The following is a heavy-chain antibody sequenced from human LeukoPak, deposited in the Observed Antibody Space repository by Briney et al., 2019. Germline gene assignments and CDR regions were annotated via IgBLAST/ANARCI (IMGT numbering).Heavy chain of an antibody. CDR2: INPGNGNT. V-gene: IGHV1-3*01. J-gene: IGHJ3*01. D-gene: IGHD3-22*01. CDR3: ARDGDSSDYLEDDTFDV. Sequence: GASVKVSCKASGYTFTGYYMHWVRQAPGQRLEWMGWINPGNGNTKYSQKFQGRVTITRDTSASTAYMELSSLRSEDTAVYYCARDGDSSDYLEDDTFDVWGQGTMVTVSS. CDR1: GYTFTGYY.